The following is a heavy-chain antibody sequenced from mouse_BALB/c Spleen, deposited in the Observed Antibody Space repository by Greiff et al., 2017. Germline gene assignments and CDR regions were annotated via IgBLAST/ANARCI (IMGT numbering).Heavy chain of an antibody. Sequence: EVKLQESGGGLVKPGGSLKLSCAASGFTFSDYYMYWVRQTPEKRLEWVATISDGGSYTYYPDSVKGRFTISRDNAKNNLYLQMSSLKSEDTAMYYCARGYYDYDDYAMDYWGQGTSVTVSS. CDR3: ARGYYDYDDYAMDY. CDR1: GFTFSDYY. V-gene: IGHV5-4*02. CDR2: ISDGGSYT. J-gene: IGHJ4*01. D-gene: IGHD2-4*01.